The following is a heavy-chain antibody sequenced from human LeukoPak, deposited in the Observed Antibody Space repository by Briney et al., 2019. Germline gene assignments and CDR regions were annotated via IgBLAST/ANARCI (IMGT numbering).Heavy chain of an antibody. J-gene: IGHJ5*02. Sequence: SVKVSCKASGGTFSSYAISWVRQAPGQGLEWMGGIIPIFGTANYAQKFQGRVTITADESTSTAYMELSSLRSEDTAVYYCARDPHYYDSSGYLWGQGTLVTVSS. CDR3: ARDPHYYDSSGYL. CDR1: GGTFSSYA. V-gene: IGHV1-69*13. CDR2: IIPIFGTA. D-gene: IGHD3-22*01.